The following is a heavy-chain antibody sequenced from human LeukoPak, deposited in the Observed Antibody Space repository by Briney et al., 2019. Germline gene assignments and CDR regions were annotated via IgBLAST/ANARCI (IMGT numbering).Heavy chain of an antibody. CDR3: ARVSADDYYYYYYYMDV. CDR1: GYTFTSYG. V-gene: IGHV1-18*01. Sequence: GASVKVSCKASGYTFTSYGISWVRQAPGQGLEWMGWISAYNGSTNYAQKLQGRVTMTTDTSTSTAYMELRSLRSDDTAVYYCARVSADDYYYYYYYMDVWGKGTTVTVSS. J-gene: IGHJ6*03. D-gene: IGHD1-1*01. CDR2: ISAYNGST.